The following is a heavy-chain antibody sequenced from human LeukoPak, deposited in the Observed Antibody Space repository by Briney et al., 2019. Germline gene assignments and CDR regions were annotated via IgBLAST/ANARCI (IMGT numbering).Heavy chain of an antibody. CDR1: GFTVSSNY. D-gene: IGHD4-17*01. Sequence: GGSLRLSRAASGFTVSSNYMSWVRQAPGKGLEWVSVIYSGGSTYYADSVKGRFTISRDNSKITLYLQMNSLRAQDTAVYYCARGLSYGSDYWGQGTLVTVSS. V-gene: IGHV3-53*01. CDR2: IYSGGST. CDR3: ARGLSYGSDY. J-gene: IGHJ4*02.